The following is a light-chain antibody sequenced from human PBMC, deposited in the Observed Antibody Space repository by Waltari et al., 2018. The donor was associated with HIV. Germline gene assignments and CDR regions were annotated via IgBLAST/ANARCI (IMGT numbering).Light chain of an antibody. Sequence: QSALTQPASVSGSPGQSITISCTGTSSDVGSYNLVSWYQQHPGKAPKLMIYEVSKRPSGVSNRFSGSKSGNTASLTISGLRAEDEADYCCCSCAGSSTPDVFGTGTKVTVL. CDR3: CSCAGSSTPDV. CDR1: SSDVGSYNL. CDR2: EVS. V-gene: IGLV2-23*02. J-gene: IGLJ1*01.